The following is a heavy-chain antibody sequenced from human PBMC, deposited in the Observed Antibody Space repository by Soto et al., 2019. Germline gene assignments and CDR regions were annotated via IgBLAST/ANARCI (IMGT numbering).Heavy chain of an antibody. J-gene: IGHJ6*02. D-gene: IGHD6-19*01. CDR2: IRSKANSYAT. Sequence: GGSLRLSCAASGFTFSGSAMHWVRQASGKGLEWVGRIRSKANSYATAYAASVKGRFTISRDDSKNTAYLQMNSLKTEDTAVYYCTIHEQWLAKVHRGDYYGMDVWGQGTTVTVSS. V-gene: IGHV3-73*01. CDR3: TIHEQWLAKVHRGDYYGMDV. CDR1: GFTFSGSA.